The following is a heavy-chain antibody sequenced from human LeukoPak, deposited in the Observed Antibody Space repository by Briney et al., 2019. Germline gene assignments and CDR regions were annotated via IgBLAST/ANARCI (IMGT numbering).Heavy chain of an antibody. V-gene: IGHV4-31*03. CDR3: ARGSFTVTNDAFDI. J-gene: IGHJ3*02. CDR1: GGSISSGGYY. Sequence: SETLSLTCTVSGGSISSGGYYWSWIRQHPGKGLEWIGYIYYSGSTYYNPSLKSRVTISVDTSKNQFSLKLSSVTAADTAVYYCARGSFTVTNDAFDIWGQGTMVTVSS. CDR2: IYYSGST. D-gene: IGHD4-17*01.